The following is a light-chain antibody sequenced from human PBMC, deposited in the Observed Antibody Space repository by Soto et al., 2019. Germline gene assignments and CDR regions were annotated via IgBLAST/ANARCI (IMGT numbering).Light chain of an antibody. J-gene: IGLJ3*02. CDR3: AAWDDSLSGRV. CDR1: SSNIGSNY. Sequence: QSVLTQPPSASGTPGQRVTISCSGSSSNIGSNYVYWYQQLPGTAPKLLIYRNNERPSGVPDRFSGSKSGTSASLAISGRRSEDEADYYCAAWDDSLSGRVFGGGTKRTVL. V-gene: IGLV1-47*01. CDR2: RNN.